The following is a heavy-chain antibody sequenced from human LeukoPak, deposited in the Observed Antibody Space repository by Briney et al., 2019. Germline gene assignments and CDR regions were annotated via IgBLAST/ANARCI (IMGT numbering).Heavy chain of an antibody. Sequence: PSETLSLTCTVSGGSISTYYWSWVRQPPGKGLEWIGYVYYSGSTEYNPSLKSRVIISIDTSKIQFSLKLNSMTAADTAVYYCARDDDPDYDSWSGHDFWGQGTLVSVSS. CDR2: VYYSGST. D-gene: IGHD3-3*01. V-gene: IGHV4-59*01. CDR3: ARDDDPDYDSWSGHDF. CDR1: GGSISTYY. J-gene: IGHJ4*02.